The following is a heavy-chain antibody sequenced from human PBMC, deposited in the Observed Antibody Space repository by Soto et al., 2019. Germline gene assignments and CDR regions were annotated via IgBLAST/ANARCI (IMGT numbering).Heavy chain of an antibody. CDR1: GFTFSSYA. V-gene: IGHV3-23*01. D-gene: IGHD1-1*01. J-gene: IGHJ6*03. CDR3: ARGVLVDWNGRIYYYYYYMDV. CDR2: ISGSGGST. Sequence: GGSLRLSCAASGFTFSSYAMSWVRQAPGKGLEWVSAISGSGGSTYYADSVKGRFTISRDNSKNTLYLQMNSLRSDDTAVYYCARGVLVDWNGRIYYYYYYMDVWGKGTTVTVSS.